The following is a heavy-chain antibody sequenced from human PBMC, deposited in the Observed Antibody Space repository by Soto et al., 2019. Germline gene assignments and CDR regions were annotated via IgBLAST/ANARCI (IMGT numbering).Heavy chain of an antibody. CDR1: GGSISSGDYY. D-gene: IGHD3-3*01. Sequence: QVQLQESGPGLVKPSQTLSLTCTVSGGSISSGDYYWSWIRQPPGKGLEWIGYIYSSGSTYYNPSLKSRVTISVDTSKNQFSLKLSSVTAADTAVYYCARALTHFPNDWSGYLYYFDYWGQGTLVTVSS. V-gene: IGHV4-30-4*01. J-gene: IGHJ4*02. CDR2: IYSSGST. CDR3: ARALTHFPNDWSGYLYYFDY.